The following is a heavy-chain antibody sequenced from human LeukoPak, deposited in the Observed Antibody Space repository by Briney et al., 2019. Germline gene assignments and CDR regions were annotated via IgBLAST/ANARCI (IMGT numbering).Heavy chain of an antibody. D-gene: IGHD1-26*01. CDR3: AKDRSGSYSQGLDY. Sequence: GGSLRLSCAASGFTFSSYSMNWVRQAPGKGLEWVSAISGSGGSTYYADSVKGRFTISRDNSKNTLYLQMNSLRAEDTAVYYCAKDRSGSYSQGLDYWGQGTLVTVSS. CDR2: ISGSGGST. J-gene: IGHJ4*02. V-gene: IGHV3-23*01. CDR1: GFTFSSYS.